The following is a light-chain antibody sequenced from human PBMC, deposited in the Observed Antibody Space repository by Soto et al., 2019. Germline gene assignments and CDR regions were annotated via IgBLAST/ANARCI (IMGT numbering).Light chain of an antibody. J-gene: IGKJ1*01. V-gene: IGKV3-20*01. CDR3: QHYNSYSEP. CDR1: QSVSNNY. CDR2: GAS. Sequence: EILLSQSPGPLSLSPGERATLSCRASQSVSNNYLAWYQQKPGQAPRLLIYGASNRATGIPDRFSGSGSGTDFTLTISSLQPDDFATYYCQHYNSYSEPFGQGTKVDIK.